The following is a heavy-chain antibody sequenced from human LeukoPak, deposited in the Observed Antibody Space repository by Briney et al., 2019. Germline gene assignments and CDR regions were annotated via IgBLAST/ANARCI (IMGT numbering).Heavy chain of an antibody. CDR1: GYTFTSYY. J-gene: IGHJ4*02. CDR3: ARDADEEMATIGLLDY. CDR2: INPSGGST. Sequence: AASVKVSCKASGYTFTSYYMHWVRQAPGQGLEWMGIINPSGGSTSYAQKFQGRVTMTRDTSTSTVYVELSSLRSEDTAVYYCARDADEEMATIGLLDYWGQGTLVTVSS. D-gene: IGHD5-24*01. V-gene: IGHV1-46*01.